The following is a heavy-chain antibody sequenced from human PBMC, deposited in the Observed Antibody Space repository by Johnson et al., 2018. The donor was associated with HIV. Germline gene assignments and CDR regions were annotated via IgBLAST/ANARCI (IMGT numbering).Heavy chain of an antibody. CDR3: ARGPILEWLSGDGFDM. Sequence: QVQLVESGGGVVQPGGSLRLSCAVSGFTFRSYGMHWVRQAPGKGLEWVAFIRSDGSNEYYEDSVKGRFPISRDNSKNTLYLQMNSLRVEDTAMYYCARGPILEWLSGDGFDMWGQGTMVTV. CDR2: IRSDGSNE. D-gene: IGHD3-3*01. V-gene: IGHV3-30*02. CDR1: GFTFRSYG. J-gene: IGHJ3*02.